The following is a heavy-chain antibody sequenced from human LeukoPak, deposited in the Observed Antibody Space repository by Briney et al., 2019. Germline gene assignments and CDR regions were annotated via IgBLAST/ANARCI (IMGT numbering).Heavy chain of an antibody. J-gene: IGHJ4*02. Sequence: SETLSLTCAVYGGSFSGYYWSWIRQPPGKGLEWNGEINHSGSTNYNPSLKSRVTISVDTSKNQFSLKLSSVTAADTAVYYCARVVSNYYDSSGYHPFDYWGQGTLVTVSS. CDR1: GGSFSGYY. D-gene: IGHD3-22*01. CDR2: INHSGST. CDR3: ARVVSNYYDSSGYHPFDY. V-gene: IGHV4-34*01.